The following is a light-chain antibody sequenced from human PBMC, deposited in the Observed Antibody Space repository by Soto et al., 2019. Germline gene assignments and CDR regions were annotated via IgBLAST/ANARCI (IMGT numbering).Light chain of an antibody. Sequence: EIVFTPSPATPSLSPGERATLPFRASQSVSSYLAWYQQKPGQAPRLLIYDASNRATGIPARFSGSGSGTDFTLTINSLQSEDSAVYYCQQHNQWPITFGQGTRLEIK. CDR1: QSVSSY. CDR2: DAS. CDR3: QQHNQWPIT. V-gene: IGKV3-11*01. J-gene: IGKJ5*01.